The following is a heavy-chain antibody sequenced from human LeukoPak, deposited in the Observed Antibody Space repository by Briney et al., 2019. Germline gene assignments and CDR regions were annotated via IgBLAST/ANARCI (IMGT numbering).Heavy chain of an antibody. CDR2: INHSGST. CDR3: AGHHPRNTVDF. V-gene: IGHV4-34*08. CDR1: GFTFSSYW. J-gene: IGHJ4*02. D-gene: IGHD2-8*02. Sequence: PGGSLRLSCAASGFTFSSYWMSWIRQPPGKGLGWIGEINHSGSTNYNPSLKSRVTISVDTSKNQFSLKLSSVTAADTAVYYCAGHHPRNTVDFWGQGTLVTVSS.